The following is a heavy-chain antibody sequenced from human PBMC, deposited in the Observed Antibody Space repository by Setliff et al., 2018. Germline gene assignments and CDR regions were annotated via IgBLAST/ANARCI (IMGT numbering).Heavy chain of an antibody. J-gene: IGHJ6*02. CDR1: GFTVSSNE. V-gene: IGHV3-66*01. CDR3: AAAMGSVVMDV. CDR2: IGGGST. Sequence: GGSLRLSCAASGFTVSSNEMSWVRQAPGKGLEWVSSIGGGSTYYADSREGRFTISRDDSKSIAYLQMNSLKTEDTAVYYCAAAMGSVVMDVWGQGTTVTVSS. D-gene: IGHD2-2*01.